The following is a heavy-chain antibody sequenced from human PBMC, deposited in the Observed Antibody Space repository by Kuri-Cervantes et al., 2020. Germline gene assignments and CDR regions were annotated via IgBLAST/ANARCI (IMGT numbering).Heavy chain of an antibody. CDR3: ASPRLGYCSSTSCYGVLDY. CDR2: IIPILGTA. Sequence: SVKVSCKASGGTFSSYAISWVRQAPGQGLEWMGGIIPILGTANYAQKFQGRVTITADKSTSTAYMELSSLRSEDTAVYYCASPRLGYCSSTSCYGVLDYWGQGTLVTVSS. D-gene: IGHD2-2*01. J-gene: IGHJ4*02. V-gene: IGHV1-69*10. CDR1: GGTFSSYA.